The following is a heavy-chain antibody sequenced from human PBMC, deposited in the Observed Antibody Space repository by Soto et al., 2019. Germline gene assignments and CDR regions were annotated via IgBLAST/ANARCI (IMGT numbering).Heavy chain of an antibody. D-gene: IGHD5-12*01. Sequence: EVQLLESGGDLVQPGGSLRLACAASGFSFSSYAMVWDRQAPGKGLEWVSVISARGGSSYFADSVKGRFTISRDNSKNVLSLEMNSLRAEDTGIYFCAKGSIEYSASVDHWAQGTLVLVSS. CDR2: ISARGGSS. V-gene: IGHV3-23*01. CDR1: GFSFSSYA. CDR3: AKGSIEYSASVDH. J-gene: IGHJ4*02.